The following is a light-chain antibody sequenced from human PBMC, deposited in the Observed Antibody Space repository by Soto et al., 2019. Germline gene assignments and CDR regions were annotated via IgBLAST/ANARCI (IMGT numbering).Light chain of an antibody. CDR3: SSYAGSNNLV. Sequence: QSALTQPPSASGSPGQSVTISCTGTSSDVGGYNYVSWYQQHPGKAPKLMIYEVTKRPSGVPXRXSGSKSGNTASLTVSGXXAEDEAXXYCSSYAGSNNLVFGGGTKLTVL. CDR2: EVT. J-gene: IGLJ3*02. V-gene: IGLV2-8*01. CDR1: SSDVGGYNY.